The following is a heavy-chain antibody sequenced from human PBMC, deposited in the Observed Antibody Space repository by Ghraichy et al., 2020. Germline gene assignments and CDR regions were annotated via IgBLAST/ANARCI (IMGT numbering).Heavy chain of an antibody. V-gene: IGHV4-39*01. D-gene: IGHD3-3*01. CDR1: GGSISSSSYY. J-gene: IGHJ5*02. CDR2: IYYSGST. Sequence: SETLSLTCTVSGGSISSSSYYWGWIRQPPGKGLEWIGSIYYSGSTYYNPSLKSRVTISVDTSKNQFSLKLSSVTAADTAVYYCARQEYDFWSGYPGWFDPWGQGTLVTVSS. CDR3: ARQEYDFWSGYPGWFDP.